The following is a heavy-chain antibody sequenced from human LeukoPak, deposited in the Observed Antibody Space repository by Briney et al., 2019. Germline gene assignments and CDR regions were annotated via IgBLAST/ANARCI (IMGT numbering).Heavy chain of an antibody. CDR2: IYNSGIT. CDR1: GGSISNYY. J-gene: IGHJ4*02. Sequence: SETLSLTCTVSGGSISNYYWSWIRQPAGKGLQWIGRIYNSGITNYNPSLKSRVTMSVETSKNQFSLKLNSVTAADTAMYYCARVGYGDYYFDYWGQGTLVTVSS. V-gene: IGHV4-4*07. CDR3: ARVGYGDYYFDY. D-gene: IGHD4-17*01.